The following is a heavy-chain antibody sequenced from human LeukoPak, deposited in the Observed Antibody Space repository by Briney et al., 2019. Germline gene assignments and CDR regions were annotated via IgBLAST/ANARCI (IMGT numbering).Heavy chain of an antibody. D-gene: IGHD5-24*01. CDR2: ISSSSSYI. CDR1: GFTFSSYS. Sequence: PGGSLRPSCAASGFTFSSYSMNWVRQAPGKGLEWVSSISSSSSYIYYADSVKGRFTISRDNAKNSLYLQMNSLRAEDTAVYYCAREEMATISTLDYWGQGTLVTVSS. J-gene: IGHJ4*02. V-gene: IGHV3-21*01. CDR3: AREEMATISTLDY.